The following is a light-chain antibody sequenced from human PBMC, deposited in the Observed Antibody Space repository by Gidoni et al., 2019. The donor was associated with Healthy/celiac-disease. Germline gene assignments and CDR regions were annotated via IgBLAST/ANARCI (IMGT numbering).Light chain of an antibody. CDR1: SSNIGAGYD. CDR2: GNS. J-gene: IGLJ2*01. CDR3: QSYDSSLSGVE. V-gene: IGLV1-40*01. Sequence: QSVLTQPPSVSGAPGQRVTISCTGSSSNIGAGYDVHWYQQLPGTAPKLLIYGNSNRPSGVPDRFSGSKSGTSASLAITGLQAEDEADYYCQSYDSSLSGVEFGGGTKLTVI.